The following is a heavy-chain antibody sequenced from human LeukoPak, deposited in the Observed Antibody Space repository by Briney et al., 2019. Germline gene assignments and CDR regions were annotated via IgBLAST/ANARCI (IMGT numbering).Heavy chain of an antibody. CDR2: ISYSGSS. CDR1: GDSITTNSYY. D-gene: IGHD3-10*01. J-gene: IGHJ4*02. CDR3: ARATYYYGSGSYLN. V-gene: IGHV4-39*01. Sequence: PSETLSLTCTVSGDSITTNSYYWGWIRQPPGKGLDWIGTISYSGSSYYNPSLKSRVTISVDTSKNQFSLKLSSVTAADTAVYYCARATYYYGSGSYLNWGKGTLVTVSS.